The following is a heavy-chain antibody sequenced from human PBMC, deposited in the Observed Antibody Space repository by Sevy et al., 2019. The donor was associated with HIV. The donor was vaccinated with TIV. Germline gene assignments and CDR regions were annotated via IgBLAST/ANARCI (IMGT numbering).Heavy chain of an antibody. Sequence: GESLKISCKGSGYSFTSYWIGWVRQMPGKGLEWMGIIYPGDSDTRYSPSFQGQVTISADKSISTAYLQWSSLKASDTAMYYCARKPTLYYDSSVYYYDPFDYWGQGTLVTVSS. CDR2: IYPGDSDT. CDR1: GYSFTSYW. CDR3: ARKPTLYYDSSVYYYDPFDY. D-gene: IGHD3-22*01. V-gene: IGHV5-51*01. J-gene: IGHJ4*02.